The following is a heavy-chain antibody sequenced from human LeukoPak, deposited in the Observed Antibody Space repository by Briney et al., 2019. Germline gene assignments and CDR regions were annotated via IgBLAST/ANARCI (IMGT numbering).Heavy chain of an antibody. CDR2: IWYDGSNK. CDR3: ARAHGSGYYDSSGYYLDY. Sequence: GGSLRLSCAASGFTFSSYGMHWVRQAPGKGLEWVAVIWYDGSNKYYADSVKGRFTISRDNSKNTLYLQVNSLRAEDTAVYYCARAHGSGYYDSSGYYLDYWGQGTLVTVSS. J-gene: IGHJ4*02. V-gene: IGHV3-33*01. CDR1: GFTFSSYG. D-gene: IGHD3-22*01.